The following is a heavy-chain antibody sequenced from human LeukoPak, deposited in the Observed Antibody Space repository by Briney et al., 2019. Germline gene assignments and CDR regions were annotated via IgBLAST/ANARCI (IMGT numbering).Heavy chain of an antibody. CDR3: AKDRRTCGSTACYPLNFGIDV. CDR2: LFWGGNT. D-gene: IGHD2-2*01. V-gene: IGHV3-53*01. J-gene: IGHJ6*02. CDR1: GFFLSDKY. Sequence: GGGPRLSLGAPGFFLSDKYIKRGRQAPGKGGGVVTVLFWGGNTFYADSVRGRITISREISKNTVYLQLDRLRVEDTAVYFCAKDRRTCGSTACYPLNFGIDVWGQGTTVTVS.